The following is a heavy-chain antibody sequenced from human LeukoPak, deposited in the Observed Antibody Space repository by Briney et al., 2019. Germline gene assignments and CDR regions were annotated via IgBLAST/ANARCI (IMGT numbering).Heavy chain of an antibody. CDR1: GFTFSNSA. D-gene: IGHD3-3*01. V-gene: IGHV3-23*01. CDR3: AKLSDFWSGYYGTY. CDR2: LSGSGGST. J-gene: IGHJ4*02. Sequence: GGSLRLSCAASGFTFSNSAMSWVRQAPGKGLEWVSGLSGSGGSTFYADSVKGRFTISRDNSKNTLFLQMNILRADGTAVYYCAKLSDFWSGYYGTYWGQGTLVTVSS.